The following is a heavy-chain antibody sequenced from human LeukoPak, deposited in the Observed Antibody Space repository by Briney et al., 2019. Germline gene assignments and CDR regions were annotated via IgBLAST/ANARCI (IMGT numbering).Heavy chain of an antibody. D-gene: IGHD3-22*01. CDR2: INHSGST. J-gene: IGHJ4*02. CDR3: ARGRGYYYDSSGYLFDY. CDR1: GGSFSGYY. Sequence: PSETLSLICAVYGGSFSGYYWSWIRQPPGKGLEWIGEINHSGSTNYNPSLKSRVTISVDTSKNQFSLQLNSVTPEDTAVYYCARGRGYYYDSSGYLFDYWGQGTLVTVSS. V-gene: IGHV4-34*01.